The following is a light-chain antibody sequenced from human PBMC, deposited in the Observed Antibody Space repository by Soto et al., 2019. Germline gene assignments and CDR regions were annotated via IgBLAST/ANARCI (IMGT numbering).Light chain of an antibody. CDR2: DNN. V-gene: IGLV1-51*01. CDR3: GTWDSSLSAVV. J-gene: IGLJ2*01. CDR1: SSNIGNNY. Sequence: QSVLTQPPSVSAAPGQKVTISCSGGSSNIGNNYVSWYQHVPRTAPKLLIYDNNKRPSGIPDRFSGSKSGTSATLGITGLQTGDEADYYCGTWDSSLSAVVFGGGTKLTVL.